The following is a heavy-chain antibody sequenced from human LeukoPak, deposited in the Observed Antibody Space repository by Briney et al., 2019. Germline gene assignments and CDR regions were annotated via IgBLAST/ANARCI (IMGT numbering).Heavy chain of an antibody. J-gene: IGHJ2*01. CDR1: GYTFTSYY. V-gene: IGHV1-46*01. CDR3: ARITMMTAGWYFDL. Sequence: ASVKLSCKASGYTFTSYYMHWLRQAPGQRLEWMGIVHPSGGSTSYAQKFQGRVTMTRDTATSTVYMKLSSLRSEATALYYCARITMMTAGWYFDLWGRGALVTVSS. D-gene: IGHD3-22*01. CDR2: VHPSGGST.